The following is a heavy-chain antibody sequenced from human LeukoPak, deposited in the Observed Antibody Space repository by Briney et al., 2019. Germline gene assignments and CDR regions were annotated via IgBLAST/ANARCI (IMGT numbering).Heavy chain of an antibody. J-gene: IGHJ4*02. CDR2: ISSSSSYI. D-gene: IGHD6-13*01. CDR3: ARGGIAAAFDY. Sequence: GESLKISCAASGFTFSSYSMNWVRQAPGKGLEWVSSISSSSSYIYYADSVKGRFTISRDNAKNSLYLQMNSLRAEDTAVYYCARGGIAAAFDYWGQGTLVTVSS. CDR1: GFTFSSYS. V-gene: IGHV3-21*01.